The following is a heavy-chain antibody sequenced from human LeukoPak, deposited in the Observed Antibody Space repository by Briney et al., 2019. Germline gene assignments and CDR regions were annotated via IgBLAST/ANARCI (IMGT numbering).Heavy chain of an antibody. CDR1: GFTFSGYW. CDR3: ARVIYSGWQGELSD. J-gene: IGHJ4*02. V-gene: IGHV3-74*01. Sequence: PGGSLRLSCEASGFTFSGYWMHWVRQAPGKGLVWVSRINSDGSNTSYADAVMGRFTISRDNAKNTLYLQMNSLRAEDTAVYYCARVIYSGWQGELSDWGQGTLVTVSS. CDR2: INSDGSNT. D-gene: IGHD6-19*01.